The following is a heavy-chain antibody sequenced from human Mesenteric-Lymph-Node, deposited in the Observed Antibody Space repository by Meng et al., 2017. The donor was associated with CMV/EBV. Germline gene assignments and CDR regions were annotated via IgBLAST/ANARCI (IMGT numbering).Heavy chain of an antibody. Sequence: GESLKISCKGSGYSFTSYWIAWVRQMPGRGLEWMGIIYPGDSDTRYSPSFQGQVTISADKSISTAFLQWSSLKASDTAMYYCAKACSSISCSSGGSYSGAFDIWGQGTVVTVSS. J-gene: IGHJ3*02. CDR1: GYSFTSYW. D-gene: IGHD2-2*01. CDR2: IYPGDSDT. CDR3: AKACSSISCSSGGSYSGAFDI. V-gene: IGHV5-51*01.